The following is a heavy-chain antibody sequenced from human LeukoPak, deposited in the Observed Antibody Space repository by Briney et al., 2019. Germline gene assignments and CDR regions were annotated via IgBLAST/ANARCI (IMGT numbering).Heavy chain of an antibody. Sequence: GDSLRLSCAASGFTFTGYGMHWVRQAPDKGLEWVAFIRFDGNNKHYADSVKGRFTISRDNSKNTLYLEMNSLRTEDTAVYYCAKVYDSGDYYYYYMDVWGKGTTVTVSS. CDR3: AKVYDSGDYYYYYMDV. J-gene: IGHJ6*03. CDR2: IRFDGNNK. D-gene: IGHD3-3*01. V-gene: IGHV3-30*02. CDR1: GFTFTGYG.